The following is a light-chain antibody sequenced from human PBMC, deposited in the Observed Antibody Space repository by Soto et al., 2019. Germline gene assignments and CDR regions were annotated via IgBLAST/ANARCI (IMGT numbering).Light chain of an antibody. CDR2: TDD. Sequence: QSVLTQPPSASGTPGQRVIISCSGCSSSIGSNTVNWYRQHPGTAPTVLIYTDDQRPSGVPARFSGSRSGTSASLAISGLQSEDEADYYCAAWDDSLNSVIFGGGTKLTVL. J-gene: IGLJ2*01. CDR1: SSSIGSNT. CDR3: AAWDDSLNSVI. V-gene: IGLV1-44*01.